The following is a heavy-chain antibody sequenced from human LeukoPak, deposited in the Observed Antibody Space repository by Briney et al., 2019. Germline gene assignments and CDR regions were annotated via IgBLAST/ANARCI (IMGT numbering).Heavy chain of an antibody. D-gene: IGHD6-13*01. J-gene: IGHJ4*02. CDR1: GFTFSSYG. Sequence: GGSLRLSCAASGFTFSSYGMHWVRQAPGKGLEWVAFIRYDGSSNYYADSVKGRFTISRDNSKNTLYLQMGSLRAEDMAVYYCAGVTAAGTGLCWGQGTLVTVSS. CDR3: AGVTAAGTGLC. V-gene: IGHV3-30*02. CDR2: IRYDGSSN.